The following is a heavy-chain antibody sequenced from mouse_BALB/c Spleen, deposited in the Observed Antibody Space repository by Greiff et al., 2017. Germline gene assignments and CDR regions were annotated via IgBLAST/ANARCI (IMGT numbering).Heavy chain of an antibody. CDR3: AIITTATFFAY. J-gene: IGHJ3*01. D-gene: IGHD1-2*01. Sequence: EVNVVESGGGLVKPGGSLKLSCAASGFTFSSYAMSWVRQTPEKRLEWVATISSGGSYTYYPDSVKGRFTISRDNAKNTLYLQMSSLRPEDTAMYYCAIITTATFFAYWGQGTLVTVSA. V-gene: IGHV5-9-3*01. CDR1: GFTFSSYA. CDR2: ISSGGSYT.